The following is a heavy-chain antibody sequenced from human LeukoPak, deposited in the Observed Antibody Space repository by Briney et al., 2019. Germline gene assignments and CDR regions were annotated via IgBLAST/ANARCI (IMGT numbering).Heavy chain of an antibody. CDR2: ISGTGGRT. D-gene: IGHD4-17*01. CDR3: AKGENYGEYFQH. V-gene: IGHV3-23*01. J-gene: IGHJ1*01. CDR1: GFSFSTYA. Sequence: PGGSLRLSCAASGFSFSTYAMTWVRQAPGKGLEWVSSISGTGGRTSYADSVKGRFTISRDNSKNTLYLQMNSLRAEDTAVYYCAKGENYGEYFQHWGQGTLVTVSS.